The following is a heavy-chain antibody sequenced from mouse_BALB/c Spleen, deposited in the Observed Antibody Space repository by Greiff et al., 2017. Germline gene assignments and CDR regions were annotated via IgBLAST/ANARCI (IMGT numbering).Heavy chain of an antibody. CDR2: IYPGDGDT. V-gene: IGHV1-80*01. CDR3: ARRGSGYDAMDY. CDR1: GYAFSSYW. J-gene: IGHJ4*01. D-gene: IGHD3-1*01. Sequence: QVQLQQSGAELVWPGSSVKISCKASGYAFSSYWMNWVKQRPGQGLEWIGQIYPGDGDTNHNGKFKGKATLTADKSSSTAYMQLSSLTSEDSAVYFCARRGSGYDAMDYWGQGTSVTVSS.